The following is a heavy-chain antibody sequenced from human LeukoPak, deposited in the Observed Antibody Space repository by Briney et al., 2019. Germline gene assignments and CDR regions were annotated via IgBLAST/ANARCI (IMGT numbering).Heavy chain of an antibody. J-gene: IGHJ4*02. CDR1: GFSFSTYA. D-gene: IGHD6-13*01. V-gene: IGHV3-23*01. Sequence: GGSLRLSCAASGFSFSTYAMSWVRQAPGKGLEWVSAISAGGATIYYADSVKGRFTISRDNSKNTLYLQMNSLRAEDTAVYYCAKGRSSWYSTYFDYWGQGTLVTVSS. CDR2: ISAGGATI. CDR3: AKGRSSWYSTYFDY.